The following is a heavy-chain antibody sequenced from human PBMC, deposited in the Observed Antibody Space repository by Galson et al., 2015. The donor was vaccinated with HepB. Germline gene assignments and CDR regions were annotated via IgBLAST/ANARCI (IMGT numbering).Heavy chain of an antibody. V-gene: IGHV1-69*06. CDR3: AGWAEGLVVVPAAMPGDY. CDR1: GYTFTSYY. D-gene: IGHD2-2*01. J-gene: IGHJ4*02. Sequence: SVKVSCKASGYTFTSYYMHWVRQAPGQGLEWMGGIIPIFGTANYAQKFQGRVTITADKSTSTAYMELSSLRSEDTAVYYCAGWAEGLVVVPAAMPGDYWGQGTLVTVSS. CDR2: IIPIFGTA.